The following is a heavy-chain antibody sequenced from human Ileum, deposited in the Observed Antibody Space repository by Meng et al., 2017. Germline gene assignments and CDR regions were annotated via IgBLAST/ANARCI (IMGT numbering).Heavy chain of an antibody. CDR1: GGAFEWYY. CDR2: INHSGST. Sequence: QAQLQQWVAGLLKRSEGISHSCAVYGGAFEWYYWTWIRQAPGKGLEWIGEINHSGSTNFNPSLKSRVTMSVDTSKKQFSLNLASVTAADTAMYYCVRGLLVTNAIRTEYFPLWGQGTLVTVSS. CDR3: VRGLLVTNAIRTEYFPL. J-gene: IGHJ1*01. V-gene: IGHV4-34*01. D-gene: IGHD2-8*01.